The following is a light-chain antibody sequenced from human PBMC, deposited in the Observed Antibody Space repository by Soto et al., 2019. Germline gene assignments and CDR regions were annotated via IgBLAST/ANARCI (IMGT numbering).Light chain of an antibody. J-gene: IGLJ3*02. V-gene: IGLV1-44*01. CDR2: GNN. Sequence: QAVVAQPPSASGTPGQRVTISCSGSSSNIGSNTVNWYRQLPGTAPRLLIFGNNQRPSGVPDRFSGSKSGTSASLAISGLQSEDEADCYCAAWDDSLNAWVFGGGTKLTVL. CDR3: AAWDDSLNAWV. CDR1: SSNIGSNT.